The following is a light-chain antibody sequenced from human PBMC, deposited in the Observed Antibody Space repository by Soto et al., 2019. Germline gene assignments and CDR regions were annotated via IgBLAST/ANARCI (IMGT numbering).Light chain of an antibody. CDR2: AAS. CDR1: QSVGRNF. Sequence: EIVLTQSPGTLSLSPGESTTLSCRASQSVGRNFLAWYQQKPGRAPRLLIHAASYRATAVTDRFSGSGSATDFTLTISGLDPEDCAVYYCQQYADAPLTFGGGTKVEIK. V-gene: IGKV3-20*01. CDR3: QQYADAPLT. J-gene: IGKJ4*01.